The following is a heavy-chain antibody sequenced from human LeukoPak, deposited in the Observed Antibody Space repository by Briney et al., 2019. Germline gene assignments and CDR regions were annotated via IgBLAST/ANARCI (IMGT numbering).Heavy chain of an antibody. CDR1: GGSISSGSYY. CDR3: ARDRTAYYYDSSGYYYFDY. CDR2: IYTSGST. V-gene: IGHV4-61*02. Sequence: SETLSLTCTVSGGSISSGSYYWSWIRQPAGKGLEWIGRIYTSGSTNYNPSLKSRFTISVDTSKNQFSLKLSSVTAADTAVYYCARDRTAYYYDSSGYYYFDYWGQGTLVTVSS. J-gene: IGHJ4*02. D-gene: IGHD3-22*01.